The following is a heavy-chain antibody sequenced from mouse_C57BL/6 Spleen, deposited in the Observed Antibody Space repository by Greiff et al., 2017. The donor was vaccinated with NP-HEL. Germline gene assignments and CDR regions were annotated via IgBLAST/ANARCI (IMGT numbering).Heavy chain of an antibody. V-gene: IGHV7-3*01. CDR1: GFTFTDYY. Sequence: EVKLMESGGGLVQPGGSLSLSCAASGFTFTDYYMSWVRQPPGKALEWLGFIRNKANGYTTEYSASVKGRFTISRDNSQSILYLQMNALRAEDSATYYCARYYYGSSGWYFDVWGTGTTVTVSS. D-gene: IGHD1-1*01. CDR3: ARYYYGSSGWYFDV. J-gene: IGHJ1*03. CDR2: IRNKANGYTT.